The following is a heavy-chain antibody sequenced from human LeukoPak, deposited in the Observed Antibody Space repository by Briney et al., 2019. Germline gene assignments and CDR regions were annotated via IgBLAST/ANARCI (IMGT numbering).Heavy chain of an antibody. V-gene: IGHV3-33*08. J-gene: IGHJ4*02. CDR3: ARDRSRYVDY. Sequence: GGFLRLSCAASGFTFSSYAMSWVRQAPGKGLEWVAVIYYDASNKLYADSVKGRFTISRDNSKNMLYLQMNSLRVDDTAVYYCARDRSRYVDYWGQGTLVTVSS. D-gene: IGHD2-2*01. CDR2: IYYDASNK. CDR1: GFTFSSYA.